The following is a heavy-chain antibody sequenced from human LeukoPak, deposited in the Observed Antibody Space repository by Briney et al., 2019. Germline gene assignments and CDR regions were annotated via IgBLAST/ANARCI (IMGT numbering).Heavy chain of an antibody. D-gene: IGHD3-16*02. Sequence: ASVKVSCKASGYTFTSYAISWVRQAPGQGLEWMGWISAYNGNTNYAQKLQGRVTMTTDTSASTAYMELRSLRSDDTAVYYCAAQTYYDYVWGSYRYGNFDYWGQGTLVTVSS. V-gene: IGHV1-18*01. CDR1: GYTFTSYA. J-gene: IGHJ4*02. CDR3: AAQTYYDYVWGSYRYGNFDY. CDR2: ISAYNGNT.